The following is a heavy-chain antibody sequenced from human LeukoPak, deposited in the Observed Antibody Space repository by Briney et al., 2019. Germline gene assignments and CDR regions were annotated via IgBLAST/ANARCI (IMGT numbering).Heavy chain of an antibody. CDR2: ISYDGSNK. CDR3: SRGRTYYYDSGNLMDV. D-gene: IGHD3-22*01. J-gene: IGHJ6*02. CDR1: GFTFSSYA. Sequence: PGRSLLLSCAASGFTFSSYAMHWVRQAPGKGLEWVAVISYDGSNKYYSDSVKGRFTISRDNSKNTLYLQMNSMRAEDTAVYYCSRGRTYYYDSGNLMDVWGQGTTVTVSS. V-gene: IGHV3-30-3*01.